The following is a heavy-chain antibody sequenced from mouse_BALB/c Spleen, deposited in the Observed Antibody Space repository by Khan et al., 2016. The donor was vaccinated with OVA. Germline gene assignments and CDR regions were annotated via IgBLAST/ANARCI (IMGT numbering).Heavy chain of an antibody. CDR2: IISTGYT. CDR1: GDSITSGY. CDR3: ARSTYRYAFVY. D-gene: IGHD2-14*01. J-gene: IGHJ3*01. V-gene: IGHV3-8*02. Sequence: EVQLQESGPSLVKPSQTLSLTCSVTGDSITSGYWNWIRKFPGNKLEYMGYIISTGYTYYNPSLNSRISITRPTSKNQSYLQLNSVTDDDTATYYCARSTYRYAFVYWGQGTLVTVSA.